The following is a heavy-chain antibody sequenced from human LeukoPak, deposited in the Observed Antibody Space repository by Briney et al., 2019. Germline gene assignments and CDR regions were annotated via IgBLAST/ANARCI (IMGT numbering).Heavy chain of an antibody. V-gene: IGHV3-21*01. CDR3: ARDPYYDFWSGYYLDYYYGMDV. D-gene: IGHD3-3*01. CDR2: ISSSSSSYI. CDR1: GFTFSSYS. Sequence: GGSLRLSCAASGFTFSSYSMNWVRQAPGKGLEWVSSISSSSSSYIYYADSVKGRFTISRDNAKNSLYLQMNSLRAEDTAVYYCARDPYYDFWSGYYLDYYYGMDVWGQGTTVTVSS. J-gene: IGHJ6*02.